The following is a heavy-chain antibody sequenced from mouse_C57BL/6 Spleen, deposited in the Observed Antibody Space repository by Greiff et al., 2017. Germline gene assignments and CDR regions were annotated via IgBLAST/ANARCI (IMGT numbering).Heavy chain of an antibody. V-gene: IGHV1-80*01. Sequence: VHLVESGAELVKPGASVKISCTASGYAFSSYWMNWVQQRPGKGLEWIGQIYPGDGDTNYNGKFKGPATLTADQSSSTAYMQLSSLTSEDSAVYFCARRTAQATDYWGQGTTLTVSS. CDR2: IYPGDGDT. D-gene: IGHD3-2*02. CDR1: GYAFSSYW. CDR3: ARRTAQATDY. J-gene: IGHJ2*01.